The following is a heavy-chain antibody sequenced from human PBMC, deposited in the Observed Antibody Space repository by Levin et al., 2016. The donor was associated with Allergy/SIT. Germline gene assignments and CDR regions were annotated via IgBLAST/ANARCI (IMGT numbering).Heavy chain of an antibody. J-gene: IGHJ5*02. CDR2: INPNSGGT. D-gene: IGHD6-13*01. CDR3: ARGRIAAAGNRGNWFDP. CDR1: GYIFTDYY. Sequence: ASVKVSCKASGYIFTDYYMHWVRQAPGQGLEWVGWINPNSGGTDYAQKFQGRVTMTRDTSISTAYMELSRLRSDDTAVYYCARGRIAAAGNRGNWFDPWGQGTLVTVSS. V-gene: IGHV1-2*02.